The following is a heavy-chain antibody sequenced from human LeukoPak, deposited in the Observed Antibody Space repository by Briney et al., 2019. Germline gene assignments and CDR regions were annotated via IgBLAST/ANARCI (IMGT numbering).Heavy chain of an antibody. CDR1: SDSMTSYY. V-gene: IGHV4-4*07. Sequence: PSETLSLTCTVSSDSMTSYYWSWLRQPAGKGLEWIGRIYTSGSTNYNPSLKSRVIMSADTSNNQFSLELSSVTAAETAVYYCARALRVGWNDGRLSYMDVWGKGTMVTVSS. CDR3: ARALRVGWNDGRLSYMDV. D-gene: IGHD1-1*01. CDR2: IYTSGST. J-gene: IGHJ6*03.